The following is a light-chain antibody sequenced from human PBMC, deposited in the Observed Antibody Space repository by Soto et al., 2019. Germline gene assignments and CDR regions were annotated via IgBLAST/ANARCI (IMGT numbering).Light chain of an antibody. J-gene: IGKJ1*01. Sequence: EIVMTQSPATLSGSPGERATLSCRASQSVNSHLAWYHQKPGQAPRLLIYGASTRATGIPARFSGSGSGTDFTLTISSLQPEDFAVYYCQQYNNWPRTFGKGTKVEIK. V-gene: IGKV3-15*01. CDR1: QSVNSH. CDR2: GAS. CDR3: QQYNNWPRT.